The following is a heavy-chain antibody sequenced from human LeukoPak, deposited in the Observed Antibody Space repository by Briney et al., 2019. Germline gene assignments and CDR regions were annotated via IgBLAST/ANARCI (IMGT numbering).Heavy chain of an antibody. Sequence: SETLSLTCAVYGGSFTGYYWSCIRQSPRKGLQWIAEVNHRGDTNYNPSVKGRVTISVDTSKNQFSLKVTSLTAADTAVYYCARGPTISETGYFDYWGQGTLVTVSS. CDR1: GGSFTGYY. CDR2: VNHRGDT. V-gene: IGHV4-34*01. CDR3: ARGPTISETGYFDY. J-gene: IGHJ4*03. D-gene: IGHD1-1*01.